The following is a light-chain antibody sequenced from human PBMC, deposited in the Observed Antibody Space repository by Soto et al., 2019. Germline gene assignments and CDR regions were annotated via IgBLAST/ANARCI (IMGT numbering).Light chain of an antibody. CDR3: QQLNSYPFLT. Sequence: DIQLTQSPSFLSASVGDRVTITCRASQGISSYLALYQQKPGKAPKLLIYAASTLQSGVPSRFSGSGSGTEFTLTISSLQPEDFATYYCQQLNSYPFLTFGGGTKVEIK. CDR2: AAS. J-gene: IGKJ4*01. CDR1: QGISSY. V-gene: IGKV1-9*01.